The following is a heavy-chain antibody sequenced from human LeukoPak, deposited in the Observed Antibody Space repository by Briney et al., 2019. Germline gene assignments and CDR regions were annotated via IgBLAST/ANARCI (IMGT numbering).Heavy chain of an antibody. J-gene: IGHJ4*02. V-gene: IGHV1-8*02. Sequence: ASVKVSCKASGYTFTGYYMHWVRQATGQGLEWMGWMNPNSGNTGYAQKFQGRVTMTRNTSISTAYMELSSLRSEDTAVYYCARGSSGWGEISYWGQGTLVTVSS. CDR2: MNPNSGNT. CDR3: ARGSSGWGEISY. CDR1: GYTFTGYY. D-gene: IGHD6-19*01.